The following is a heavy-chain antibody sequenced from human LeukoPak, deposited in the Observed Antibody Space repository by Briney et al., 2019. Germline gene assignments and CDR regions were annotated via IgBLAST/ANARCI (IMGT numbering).Heavy chain of an antibody. CDR1: GGSISSYF. J-gene: IGHJ4*02. CDR2: IYYSGST. Sequence: PSETLSLTCTVSGGSISSYFWSWIRQPPGKGLEWIGYIYYSGSTTYNPSLKSRVTISVDTSKNQFSLKLNSVTAADTAVYYCARRAAIENYFDFWGQGTLVTVSS. CDR3: ARRAAIENYFDF. V-gene: IGHV4-59*12. D-gene: IGHD2-21*01.